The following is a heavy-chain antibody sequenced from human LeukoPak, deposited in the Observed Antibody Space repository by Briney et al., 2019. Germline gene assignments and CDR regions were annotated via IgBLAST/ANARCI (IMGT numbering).Heavy chain of an antibody. CDR2: IWYDGSNK. Sequence: PGGSLRLSGSAYAFTFCFFDLIRLRQAPGKGLVGVAVIWYDGSNKYYADSVKGRFTISRDNSKNTLYLQMNSLRAEDEAVYYFARHVSGSVESWFDPGGQGTLVTVSS. CDR1: AFTFCFFD. CDR3: ARHVSGSVESWFDP. V-gene: IGHV3-33*01. D-gene: IGHD3-10*01. J-gene: IGHJ5*02.